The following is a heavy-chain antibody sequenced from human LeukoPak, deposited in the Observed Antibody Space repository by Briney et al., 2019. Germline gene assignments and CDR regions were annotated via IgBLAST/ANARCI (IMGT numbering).Heavy chain of an antibody. CDR2: MNPNSGNT. J-gene: IGHJ4*02. V-gene: IGHV1-8*02. Sequence: ASVKVSCKASGGTFSSYAISWVRQAPGQGLEWMGSMNPNSGNTGYAQKFQGKVTMTRNISISTAYMELSSLRSEDAAMYYCARGPLYCSSGSCYPDFDYWGQGTLVTVSS. CDR1: GGTFSSYA. CDR3: ARGPLYCSSGSCYPDFDY. D-gene: IGHD2-2*01.